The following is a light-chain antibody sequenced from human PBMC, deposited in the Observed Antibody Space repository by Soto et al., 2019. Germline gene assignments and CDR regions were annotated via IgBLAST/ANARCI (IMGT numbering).Light chain of an antibody. J-gene: IGKJ5*01. CDR1: QSITSNS. CDR2: GAS. V-gene: IGKV3-20*01. CDR3: QQYRSSPIT. Sequence: EIVLTQSPDTLSLSPGERATLSCRASQSITSNSLAWYQQKPGQTPRLLIYGASSRATGIPDRFSGSASGTDFTLTISRLEPEDFAVYYCQQYRSSPITFGQGTRLHIK.